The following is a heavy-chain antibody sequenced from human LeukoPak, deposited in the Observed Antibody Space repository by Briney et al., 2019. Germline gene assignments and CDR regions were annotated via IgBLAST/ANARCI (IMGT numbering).Heavy chain of an antibody. D-gene: IGHD2-21*02. V-gene: IGHV1-69*04. Sequence: GASVKVSCKASGGTFSSYAISWVRQAPGQGLEWMGRIIPILGIANYAQKFQGRVTITADKSTSTAYMELSSLRSEDTAVYYCARARSSAYCGGDCSGGWFDPWGQGTLVTVSS. J-gene: IGHJ5*02. CDR1: GGTFSSYA. CDR2: IIPILGIA. CDR3: ARARSSAYCGGDCSGGWFDP.